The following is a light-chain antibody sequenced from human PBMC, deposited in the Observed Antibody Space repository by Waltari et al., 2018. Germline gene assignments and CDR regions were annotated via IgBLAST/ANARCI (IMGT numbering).Light chain of an antibody. V-gene: IGKV1-6*02. Sequence: IQMTQSPSSLSASIGDTVTITCRASRDIANNLNWYQQQSGKAPKLLIYRASSLQSGVPSRFSGSGSETDFSLTISSLQPEDFATYYCQQGYYFPCTFGRGTKVEIK. CDR1: RDIANN. CDR3: QQGYYFPCT. CDR2: RAS. J-gene: IGKJ4*01.